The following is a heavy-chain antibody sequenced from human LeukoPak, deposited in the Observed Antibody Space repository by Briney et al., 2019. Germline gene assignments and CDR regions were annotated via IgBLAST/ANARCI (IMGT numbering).Heavy chain of an antibody. CDR3: AKGPYGSGSYWFDY. CDR1: GFTFSSYW. Sequence: PGGSLRLSCAASGFTFSSYWMSWVRQAPGKGLEWVANIKQDGSEKYYVDSVKGRFTISRDNAKNSLYLQMNSLRAEDTALYYCAKGPYGSGSYWFDYWGRGTLVTVSS. D-gene: IGHD3-10*01. V-gene: IGHV3-7*03. J-gene: IGHJ4*02. CDR2: IKQDGSEK.